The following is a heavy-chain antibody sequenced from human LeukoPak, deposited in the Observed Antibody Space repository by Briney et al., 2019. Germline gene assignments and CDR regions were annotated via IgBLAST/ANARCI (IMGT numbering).Heavy chain of an antibody. CDR2: ISMSGSVI. D-gene: IGHD3-22*01. CDR3: ARGGWSRGWFDP. CDR1: GFKFSDYY. V-gene: IGHV3-11*01. J-gene: IGHJ5*02. Sequence: GGCRRLSCAAAGFKFSDYYMSCIRQAPGEGLEWISYISMSGSVIQYSDSGKGRFTTSRDNVKNSLHLQMDSLRVDDTAVYYCARGGWSRGWFDPWGQGTLVSVSS.